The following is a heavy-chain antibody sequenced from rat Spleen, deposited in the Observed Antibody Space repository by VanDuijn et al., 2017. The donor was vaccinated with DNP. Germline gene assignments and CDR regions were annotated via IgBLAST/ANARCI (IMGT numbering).Heavy chain of an antibody. Sequence: EVQLVESGGGLVQPGRSMKLSCAASGFTFSNYDMAWVRQAPKKGLEWVATISYDGSSTYYRDSVKGRFTTSRDNAKSTLYLQMDSLRSEDTATYYCTTDTTVVHFDYWGQGVMVTVSS. J-gene: IGHJ2*01. D-gene: IGHD1-12*02. CDR3: TTDTTVVHFDY. CDR1: GFTFSNYD. CDR2: ISYDGSST. V-gene: IGHV5-7*01.